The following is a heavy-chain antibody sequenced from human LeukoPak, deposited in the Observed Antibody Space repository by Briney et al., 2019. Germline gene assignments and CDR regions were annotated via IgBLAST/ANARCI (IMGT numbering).Heavy chain of an antibody. CDR1: GGSISSGGYY. Sequence: SQALSLTCTVSGGSISSGGYYWSWIRQHPGKGLEWIGYIYYSGSTYYNPSLKSRVTISVDTSKNQFSLKLSSVTAADTAVYYCARSHDYGDYVFDYWGQGTLVTVSS. CDR3: ARSHDYGDYVFDY. D-gene: IGHD4-17*01. CDR2: IYYSGST. J-gene: IGHJ4*02. V-gene: IGHV4-31*03.